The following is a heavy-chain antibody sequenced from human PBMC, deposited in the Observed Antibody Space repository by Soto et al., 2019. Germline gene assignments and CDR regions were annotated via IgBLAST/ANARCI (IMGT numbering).Heavy chain of an antibody. V-gene: IGHV4-59*08. D-gene: IGHD6-19*01. J-gene: IGHJ4*02. CDR1: GGSISSYY. CDR3: ARGQYSSGWYGY. CDR2: IYYSGST. Sequence: QVQLQESGPGLVKPSETLSLTCTVSGGSISSYYWSWIRQPPGKGLEWMGYIYYSGSTNYTPSLTSRVTISVDTSKNMFSLKLSSVTAADTAVYYCARGQYSSGWYGYWGQGTLVTVSS.